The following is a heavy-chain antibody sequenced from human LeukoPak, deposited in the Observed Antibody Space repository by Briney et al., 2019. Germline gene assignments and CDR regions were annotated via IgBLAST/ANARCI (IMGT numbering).Heavy chain of an antibody. Sequence: SETLSLTCTVSGASISNSRDYWGWIRQPPGKGLEWIGSIFFSGSTYYNPSLKSRAAISVDLSKNQFSLKLSSVTAADTAFYYCARHVEIAVAGPIEYWGQGTLVPVSS. CDR3: ARHVEIAVAGPIEY. CDR1: GASISNSRDY. CDR2: IFFSGST. V-gene: IGHV4-39*01. D-gene: IGHD6-19*01. J-gene: IGHJ4*02.